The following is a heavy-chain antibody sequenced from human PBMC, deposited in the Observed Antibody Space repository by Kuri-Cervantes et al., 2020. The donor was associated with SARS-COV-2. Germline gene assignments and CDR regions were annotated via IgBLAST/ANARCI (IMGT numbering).Heavy chain of an antibody. CDR1: GGSISSSSYY. Sequence: LRLSCTVSGGSISSSSYYWGWIRQPPGKGLEWIGYIYYSGSTYYNPSLKSRVTISVDTSKNQFSLKLSSVTAADTAVYYCARGGEMRLRKTGTVIDYWGQGTLVTVSS. V-gene: IGHV4-30-4*08. J-gene: IGHJ4*02. CDR2: IYYSGST. D-gene: IGHD1-1*01. CDR3: ARGGEMRLRKTGTVIDY.